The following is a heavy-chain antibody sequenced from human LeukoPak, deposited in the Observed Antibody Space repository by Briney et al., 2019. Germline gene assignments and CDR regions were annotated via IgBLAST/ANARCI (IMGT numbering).Heavy chain of an antibody. D-gene: IGHD3-22*01. V-gene: IGHV1-69*05. CDR2: IIPIFGTA. Sequence: SMKVSCKASGGTFSSYAISWVRQAPGQGLEWMGRIIPIFGTANYAQKFQGRVTITTDESTSTAYMELSSLRSEDTAVYYCARFPLGGYYYFDYWGQGTLVTVSS. CDR3: ARFPLGGYYYFDY. CDR1: GGTFSSYA. J-gene: IGHJ4*02.